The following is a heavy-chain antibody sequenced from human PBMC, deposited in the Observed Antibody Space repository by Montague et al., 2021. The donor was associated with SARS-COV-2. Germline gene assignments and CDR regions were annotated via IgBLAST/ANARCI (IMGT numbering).Heavy chain of an antibody. CDR2: TYYRSKWYN. J-gene: IGHJ4*02. CDR1: GDSVSSNIAT. CDR3: ARIPVGSKYYFDF. D-gene: IGHD2-2*01. V-gene: IGHV6-1*01. Sequence: CAISGDSVSSNIATWNWIRQSPSRGLEWLGRTYYRSKWYNGYAEYVKSRITIDPDTSKHQFSLHLNSVTPEDTAVYYCARIPVGSKYYFDFWGQGTLVTVSS.